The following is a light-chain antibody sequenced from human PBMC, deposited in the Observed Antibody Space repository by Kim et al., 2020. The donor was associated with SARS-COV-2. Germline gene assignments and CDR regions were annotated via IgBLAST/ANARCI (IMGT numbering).Light chain of an antibody. CDR2: AAS. CDR1: QDISNY. V-gene: IGKV1-27*01. J-gene: IGKJ1*01. CDR3: QKYNNAPWT. Sequence: ASVGDRVTITCRASQDISNYLVLYQQKPGKVPKLLIYAASTLQSGVPSRFSGSGSGTDFTLTISGLQPEDVATYYCQKYNNAPWTFGQGTKVDIK.